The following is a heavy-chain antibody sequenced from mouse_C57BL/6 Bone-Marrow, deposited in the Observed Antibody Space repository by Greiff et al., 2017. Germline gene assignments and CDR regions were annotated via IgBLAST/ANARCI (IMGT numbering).Heavy chain of an antibody. CDR2: ISSGGSYT. V-gene: IGHV5-6*01. D-gene: IGHD3-2*02. CDR3: ARHQTAQASFAY. CDR1: GFTFSSYG. Sequence: EVQLVESGGDLVKPGGSLKLSCAASGFTFSSYGMSWVRQTPDKRLEWVATISSGGSYTSYPDSVKVRFTISRDNAKNTLYLQMSSLKSEDTAMYYCARHQTAQASFAYWGQGTLVTVSA. J-gene: IGHJ3*01.